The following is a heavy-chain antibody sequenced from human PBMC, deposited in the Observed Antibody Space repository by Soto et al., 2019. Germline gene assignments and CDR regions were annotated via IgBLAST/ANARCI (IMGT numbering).Heavy chain of an antibody. V-gene: IGHV1-18*01. D-gene: IGHD3-3*01. Sequence: QVQLVQSGAEVKKPGASVKVSCKASGYTFTSYGISWVRQAPGQGLEWMGWISAYNGNTNYAQKLQGRVTMTTDTSTCTAYMELRSLRSVDTAVYYFARYRITIFGVVVLPYFYCGMDVWVQGTTVTVSS. CDR2: ISAYNGNT. CDR3: ARYRITIFGVVVLPYFYCGMDV. CDR1: GYTFTSYG. J-gene: IGHJ6*02.